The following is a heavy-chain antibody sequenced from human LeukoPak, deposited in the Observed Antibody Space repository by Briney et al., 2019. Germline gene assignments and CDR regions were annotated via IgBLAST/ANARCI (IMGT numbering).Heavy chain of an antibody. J-gene: IGHJ5*02. Sequence: KPSETLSLTCAVYGGSFSGYYWSWIRQPPGKGLEWIWEINHSGSTNYNPSLKSRVTISVDTSKNQFSLKLSSVTAADTAVYYFARGSTMVRGVIITYWYNWFDPWGQGTLVTVSS. CDR2: INHSGST. D-gene: IGHD3-10*01. CDR1: GGSFSGYY. V-gene: IGHV4-34*09. CDR3: ARGSTMVRGVIITYWYNWFDP.